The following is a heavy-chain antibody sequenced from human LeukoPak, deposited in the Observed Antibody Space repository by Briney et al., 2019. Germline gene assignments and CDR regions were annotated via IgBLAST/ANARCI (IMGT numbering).Heavy chain of an antibody. V-gene: IGHV1-8*02. J-gene: IGHJ4*02. D-gene: IGHD2-21*02. CDR2: MNPNSGNT. CDR3: ARVGDCGGDCYPLDY. CDR1: GYTFTSYD. Sequence: GASVKVSCKASGYTFTSYDINWVRQATGQGLEWMGWMNPNSGNTGYAQKFQGRVTMTTNTSISTAYMELRSLRSEDPAVYHCARVGDCGGDCYPLDYWGQGTLVTVAS.